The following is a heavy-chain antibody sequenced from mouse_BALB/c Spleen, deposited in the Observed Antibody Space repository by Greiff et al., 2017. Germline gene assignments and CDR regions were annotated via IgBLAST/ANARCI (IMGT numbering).Heavy chain of an antibody. CDR3: SRSGAFAD. J-gene: IGHJ3*01. V-gene: IGHV1S81*02. CDR1: GYTFTSYW. CDR2: INPSNGRT. Sequence: VQLQQPGAELVKPGASVKLSCKASGYTFTSYWMHWVKQRPGQGLEWIGEINPSNGRTNYNEKFKSKATLTVDKSSSTAYMQHCSLTSEDSAVYYGSRSGAFADWGQGTLVTVSA.